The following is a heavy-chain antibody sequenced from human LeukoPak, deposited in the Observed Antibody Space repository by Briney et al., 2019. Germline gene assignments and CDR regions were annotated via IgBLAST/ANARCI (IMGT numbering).Heavy chain of an antibody. J-gene: IGHJ4*02. CDR2: IYHSGST. CDR1: GYSISSGYY. Sequence: SETLSLTCTVSGYSISSGYYWGWIRQPPGKGLEWIGSIYHSGSTYYNPSLKSRVTISVDTSKNQFSLKLSSVTAADTAVYYCASSPWVRDYYFDYWGQGTLVTVSS. V-gene: IGHV4-38-2*02. CDR3: ASSPWVRDYYFDY. D-gene: IGHD1-26*01.